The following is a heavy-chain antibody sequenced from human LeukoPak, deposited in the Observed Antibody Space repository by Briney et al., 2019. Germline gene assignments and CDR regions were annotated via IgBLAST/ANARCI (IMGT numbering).Heavy chain of an antibody. Sequence: SHTLSLTCAVYGGSFSDYYWTWIRHPPAKGLEWSGEINHRGSTHYNPSLKSRVTISVDTYKKQCSLKLSSVTAADTAVYYFAAYSTGFDIWGQGTVVTVSS. CDR2: INHRGST. D-gene: IGHD6-19*01. J-gene: IGHJ3*02. CDR3: AAYSTGFDI. CDR1: GGSFSDYY. V-gene: IGHV4-34*01.